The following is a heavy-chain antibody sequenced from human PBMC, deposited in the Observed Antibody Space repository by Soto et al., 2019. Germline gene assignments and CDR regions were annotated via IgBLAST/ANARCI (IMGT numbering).Heavy chain of an antibody. CDR3: AKDLPPAIAVAGIDAFDI. J-gene: IGHJ3*02. CDR2: ISGSGGST. D-gene: IGHD6-19*01. V-gene: IGHV3-23*01. Sequence: EVQLLESGGGLVQPGGSLRLSCAASGFTFSSYAMSWVRQAPGKGLEWVSAISGSGGSTYYADSVKGRFTISXXXXXXXXXXXXXXXXXXXXAVYYCAKDLPPAIAVAGIDAFDIWGQGTMVTVSS. CDR1: GFTFSSYA.